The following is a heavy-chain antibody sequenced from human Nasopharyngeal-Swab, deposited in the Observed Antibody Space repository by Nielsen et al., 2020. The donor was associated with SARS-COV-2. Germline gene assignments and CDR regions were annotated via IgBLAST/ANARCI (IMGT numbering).Heavy chain of an antibody. J-gene: IGHJ4*02. CDR2: IKQSGSGQ. Sequence: GESLKISCAASGFTFGSYGMSWVRQAPGKGLEWVAHIKQSGSGQYYVDSVKGRFTISRDNAKNSLSLQMNSLRAEDTAVYYCARYCSTTSCPRGFDYWGQGTLVTVSS. D-gene: IGHD2-2*01. CDR3: ARYCSTTSCPRGFDY. V-gene: IGHV3-7*01. CDR1: GFTFGSYG.